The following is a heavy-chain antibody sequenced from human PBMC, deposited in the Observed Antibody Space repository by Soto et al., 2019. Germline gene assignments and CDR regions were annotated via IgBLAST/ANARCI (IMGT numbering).Heavy chain of an antibody. CDR1: GFTFSSYA. CDR2: ISYDGSNK. V-gene: IGHV3-30-3*01. J-gene: IGHJ4*02. CDR3: ARGTRAYQLLAPPVDY. D-gene: IGHD2-2*01. Sequence: PGGSLRLSCAASGFTFSSYAMHWVRQAPGKGLEWVAVISYDGSNKYYADSVKGRFTISRDNSKNTLYLQMNSMRAEDTAVYYCARGTRAYQLLAPPVDYWGQGTLVTVSS.